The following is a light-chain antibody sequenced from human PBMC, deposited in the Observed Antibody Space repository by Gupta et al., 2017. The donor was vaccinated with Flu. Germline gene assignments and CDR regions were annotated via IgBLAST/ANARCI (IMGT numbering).Light chain of an antibody. Sequence: QSVLTQPPSVSGAPGQRVTISCTGSSSNIGAGYDVHWYQQLPGTAPKLLIYGNSNRPSRVPDRFSGSKSGTSASLAITGLQAEDEADYYCQSYDGSLSGSVFGGGTKLTVL. CDR1: SSNIGAGYD. CDR2: GNS. J-gene: IGLJ2*01. V-gene: IGLV1-40*01. CDR3: QSYDGSLSGSV.